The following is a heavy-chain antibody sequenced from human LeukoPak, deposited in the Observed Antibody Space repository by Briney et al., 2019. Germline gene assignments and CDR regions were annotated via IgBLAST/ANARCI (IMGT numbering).Heavy chain of an antibody. Sequence: SVKVSCKASGSTFSTYAVNWVRQAPGPALEWMGGIVPILGTSNYAQSFQGRLTITADESSGTAYMALSSLRSEDTAIYYCATTRDYYDNSGYTLLQDWGQGTLVTVSS. CDR2: IVPILGTS. J-gene: IGHJ1*01. CDR3: ATTRDYYDNSGYTLLQD. CDR1: GSTFSTYA. V-gene: IGHV1-69*13. D-gene: IGHD3-22*01.